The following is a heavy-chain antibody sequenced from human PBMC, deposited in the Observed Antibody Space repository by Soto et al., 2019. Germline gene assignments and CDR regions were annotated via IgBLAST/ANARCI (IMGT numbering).Heavy chain of an antibody. J-gene: IGHJ3*02. D-gene: IGHD3-10*01. Sequence: PGESLKISCKGFGYNFTNYWIGWVRQMPGKGLEWMGIIYPGDSDISYSPSFQGQVIISADKSISTAYLQWSSLKASDTAMYYCARQITDDAFDIWGQGTMVTVSS. CDR3: ARQITDDAFDI. V-gene: IGHV5-51*01. CDR2: IYPGDSDI. CDR1: GYNFTNYW.